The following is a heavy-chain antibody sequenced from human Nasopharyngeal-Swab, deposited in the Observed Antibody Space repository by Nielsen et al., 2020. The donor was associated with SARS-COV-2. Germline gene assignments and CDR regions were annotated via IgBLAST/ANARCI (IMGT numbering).Heavy chain of an antibody. CDR1: GLGFSNYE. CDR2: ISTTTATI. J-gene: IGHJ6*02. Sequence: GESLKISCAASGLGFSNYEMNWVRQAPGKGLEWISYISTTTATIYYADSVKGRFTISRDNAKNSLYLQMNSLRAEDTAVYYCARETVSPGYGMDVWGQGTTVTVSS. CDR3: ARETVSPGYGMDV. V-gene: IGHV3-48*03. D-gene: IGHD1-1*01.